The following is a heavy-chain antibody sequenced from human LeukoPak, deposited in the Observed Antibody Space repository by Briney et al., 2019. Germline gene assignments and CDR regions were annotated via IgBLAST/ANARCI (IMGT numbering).Heavy chain of an antibody. Sequence: GGSLRLSCAASGFTLTDYSMNWVRQAPGKGLEWVSYISRSASTVDYADSVKGRFTISRDSAKNSLDLQMNSLRDDDTAVYYCARDHIWAFDMWGHGTMVTVSS. J-gene: IGHJ3*02. CDR2: ISRSASTV. CDR1: GFTLTDYS. D-gene: IGHD3-3*02. V-gene: IGHV3-48*02. CDR3: ARDHIWAFDM.